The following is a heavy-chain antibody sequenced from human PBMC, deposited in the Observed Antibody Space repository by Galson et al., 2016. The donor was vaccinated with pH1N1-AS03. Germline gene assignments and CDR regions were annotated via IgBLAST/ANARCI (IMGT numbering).Heavy chain of an antibody. J-gene: IGHJ4*01. CDR2: IGGGTDSI. Sequence: SLRLSCAASGFTFSTYAMSWVRQAPGKGLEWISYIGGGTDSIYYGDSVKGRFIVSRDNIRKSVYLQMNTLRVEDTALYYCASRRWLQNEYYFDHWGHGVLVIVSA. D-gene: IGHD5-24*01. CDR1: GFTFSTYA. V-gene: IGHV3-48*04. CDR3: ASRRWLQNEYYFDH.